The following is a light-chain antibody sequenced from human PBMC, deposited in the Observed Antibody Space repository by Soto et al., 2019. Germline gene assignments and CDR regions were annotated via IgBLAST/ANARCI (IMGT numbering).Light chain of an antibody. J-gene: IGLJ3*02. CDR2: SNN. V-gene: IGLV1-44*01. Sequence: QAVVTQPPSASGTPGQRVTVSCSGSSSNIGSNTVNWYQQLPGPAPKLLIYSNNQRPSGVPDRFSGSKSGTSASLAISGLQSEDEADYYCAAWDDSLKEVFGGGTKLTVL. CDR1: SSNIGSNT. CDR3: AAWDDSLKEV.